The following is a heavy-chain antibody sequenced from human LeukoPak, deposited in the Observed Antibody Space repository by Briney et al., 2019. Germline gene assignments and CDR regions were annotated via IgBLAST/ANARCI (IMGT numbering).Heavy chain of an antibody. D-gene: IGHD1-26*01. V-gene: IGHV4-30-2*01. CDR3: ARDTGWELRGDAFDI. CDR1: GGSISSGGYY. J-gene: IGHJ3*02. CDR2: IYHSGST. Sequence: PSESLSLTCTVSGGSISSGGYYWSWIRQPPGKGLEWIGYIYHSGSTYYNPSLKSRVTISVDRSKIQFSLKLSSVTAADTAVYYCARDTGWELRGDAFDIWGQGTMVTVSS.